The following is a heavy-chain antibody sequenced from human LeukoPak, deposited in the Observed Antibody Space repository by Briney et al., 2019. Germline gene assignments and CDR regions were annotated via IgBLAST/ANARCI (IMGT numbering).Heavy chain of an antibody. CDR1: GYHFTSYW. CDR3: ARILEYSSSYFDY. Sequence: GESLQISCKGSGYHFTSYWIGWVRQLPGKGLEWMGIIYPGDSDTRYSPSFQGQVTISADKSIRTAYLQWSSMKASDTAMYFCARILEYSSSYFDYWGQGTLVTVSS. J-gene: IGHJ4*01. CDR2: IYPGDSDT. V-gene: IGHV5-51*01. D-gene: IGHD6-6*01.